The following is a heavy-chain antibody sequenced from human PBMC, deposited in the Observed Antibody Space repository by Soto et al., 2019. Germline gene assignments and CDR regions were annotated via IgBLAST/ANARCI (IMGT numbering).Heavy chain of an antibody. J-gene: IGHJ5*02. V-gene: IGHV3-21*01. D-gene: IGHD2-15*01. CDR3: VRSGNSCLIRHSWFDP. CDR2: ITTSSAYI. Sequence: EVQLVESGGGLVKPGGSLRLSCAASGCTFNTYDMNWVRQAPGKGLEWVSSITTSSAYIYYADSLKGRITISRDNAKNSLVLQMSSLRAEYTAVYYCVRSGNSCLIRHSWFDPWGQGTLVTVSS. CDR1: GCTFNTYD.